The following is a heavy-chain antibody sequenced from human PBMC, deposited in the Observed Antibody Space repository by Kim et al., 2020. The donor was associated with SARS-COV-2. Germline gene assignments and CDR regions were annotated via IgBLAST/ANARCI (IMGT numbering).Heavy chain of an antibody. CDR2: INTNTGNP. D-gene: IGHD2-15*01. Sequence: ASVKVSCKASGYTFTSYAMNWVRQAPGQGLEWMGWINTNTGNPTYAQGFTGRFVFSLDTSVSTAYLQISSLKAEDTAVYYCARDLGVVVAATAVDNWFDPWGQGTLVTVSS. V-gene: IGHV7-4-1*02. J-gene: IGHJ5*02. CDR3: ARDLGVVVAATAVDNWFDP. CDR1: GYTFTSYA.